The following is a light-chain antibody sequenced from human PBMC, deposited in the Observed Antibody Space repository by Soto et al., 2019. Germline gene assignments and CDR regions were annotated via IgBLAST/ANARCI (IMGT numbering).Light chain of an antibody. V-gene: IGLV2-23*02. J-gene: IGLJ1*01. CDR3: CSFAGSNPFPYV. CDR2: EVN. CDR1: SDDVGSHNL. Sequence: QSVLAQPASVSGSPGQSITISCTGTSDDVGSHNLVSWYQQHPDKAPKLIIYEVNERPSGVSSRFSGSKSGNTASLTVSGLQPDDEADYHCCSFAGSNPFPYVFGTGTKVTVL.